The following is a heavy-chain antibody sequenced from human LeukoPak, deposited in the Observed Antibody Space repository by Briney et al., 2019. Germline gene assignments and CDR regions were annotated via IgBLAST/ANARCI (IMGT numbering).Heavy chain of an antibody. V-gene: IGHV3-30-3*01. D-gene: IGHD4-23*01. CDR2: ISYDGSNK. CDR3: XXXXXPGKFDY. J-gene: IGHJ4*02. Sequence: GGSLRLSCAASGFTFSSYAMHWVRQAPGKGLEWVAVISYDGSNKYYADSVKGRFTISRDNSKNTLYLQMNSLRAEDTAVYYXXXXXXPGKFDYWGQGTLXT. CDR1: GFTFSSYA.